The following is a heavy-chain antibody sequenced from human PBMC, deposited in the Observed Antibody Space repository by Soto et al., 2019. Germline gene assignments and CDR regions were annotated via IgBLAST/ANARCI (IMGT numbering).Heavy chain of an antibody. CDR2: FDPEDGET. CDR1: GYTLTELS. Sequence: ASVKVSCKVSGYTLTELSMHWVRQAPGKGLEWMGGFDPEDGETIYAQKFQGRVTMTEDTSTDTAYMELSSLRSEDTAVYYCATDSSGYYKSGCFDYWGQGTLVTVSS. D-gene: IGHD3-22*01. V-gene: IGHV1-24*01. J-gene: IGHJ4*02. CDR3: ATDSSGYYKSGCFDY.